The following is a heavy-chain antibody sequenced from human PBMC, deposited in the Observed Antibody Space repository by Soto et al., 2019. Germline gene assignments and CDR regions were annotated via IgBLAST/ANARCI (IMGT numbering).Heavy chain of an antibody. CDR2: IYYSGST. D-gene: IGHD3-16*01. CDR3: ARDKRFGEDYYYYYGMDV. Sequence: LSLTCTVSGGSISSGGYYWSWIRQHPGKGLEWIGYIYYSGSTYYNPSLKSRVTISVDTSKNQFSLKLSSVTAADTAVYYCARDKRFGEDYYYYYGMDVWGQGTTVTVSS. V-gene: IGHV4-31*03. J-gene: IGHJ6*02. CDR1: GGSISSGGYY.